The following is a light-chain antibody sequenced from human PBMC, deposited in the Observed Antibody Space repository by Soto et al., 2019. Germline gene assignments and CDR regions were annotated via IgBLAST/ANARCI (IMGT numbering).Light chain of an antibody. J-gene: IGLJ3*02. CDR2: EGN. Sequence: QSALTQPASISGSPGQSITISCTGTGSAVGTYNLVSWYQQHPGKAPNLIIYEGNKRPSGVSRRFSGSKSANTASLTISGLQAEDEAEYYCCSYVDTSAFVRFGGWTKLTVL. V-gene: IGLV2-23*03. CDR3: CSYVDTSAFVR. CDR1: GSAVGTYNL.